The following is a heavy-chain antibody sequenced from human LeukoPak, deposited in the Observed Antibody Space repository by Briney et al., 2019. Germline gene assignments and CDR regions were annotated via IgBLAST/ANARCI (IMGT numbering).Heavy chain of an antibody. CDR2: INAGNGNT. CDR1: GYDFTSYA. D-gene: IGHD3-22*01. Sequence: ASVKVSCKASGYDFTSYAMHWVRQSPGQRLEWMAWINAGNGNTKYSQKFQDRVTVTRDTSTSTAYMELSSLRSEDTAVYYCAKDEKGYYQDTSGYPVAFDIWGQGTMVTVSS. V-gene: IGHV1-3*01. CDR3: AKDEKGYYQDTSGYPVAFDI. J-gene: IGHJ3*02.